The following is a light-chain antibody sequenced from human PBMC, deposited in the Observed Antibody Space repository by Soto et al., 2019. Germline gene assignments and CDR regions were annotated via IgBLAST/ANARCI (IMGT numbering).Light chain of an antibody. Sequence: QSVLTQPPSASGTPGQTVTISCSGSSSNVGSSFLYWYQQLPGTAPKLLIYTNNQRPSGVPDRFSASKSGASASLAISGLRSEDEADYYCATWDDSLSGLVFGGGTKLTVL. CDR2: TNN. J-gene: IGLJ2*01. CDR3: ATWDDSLSGLV. V-gene: IGLV1-47*01. CDR1: SSNVGSSF.